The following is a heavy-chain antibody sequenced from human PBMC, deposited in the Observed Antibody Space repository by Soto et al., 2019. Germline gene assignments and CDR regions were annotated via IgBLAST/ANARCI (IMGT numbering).Heavy chain of an antibody. CDR3: ARRESEGPIDY. V-gene: IGHV4-28*01. D-gene: IGHD1-26*01. CDR2: IYYSGTP. J-gene: IGHJ4*02. CDR1: GYSISSSNW. Sequence: QVQLQESGPGLVKPSDTLSLTCAVSGYSISSSNWWGWIRQPPGKGLEWIGYIYYSGTPYYNPSLRRRVTMSVDTSKNQFSRKLTAVTAVDTAVCYCARRESEGPIDYWGQGTLGTVSS.